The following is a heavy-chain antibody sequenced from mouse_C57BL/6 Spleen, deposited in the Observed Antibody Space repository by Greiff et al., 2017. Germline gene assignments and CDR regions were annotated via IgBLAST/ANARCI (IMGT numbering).Heavy chain of an antibody. J-gene: IGHJ1*03. CDR3: ARGRDWYFDF. CDR2: SGPGSGST. Sequence: QVQLKQSGAELVKPGASVKISCKASGYTFTDYYINWVKQRPGQGLEWIGKSGPGSGSTYYNEKFKGKATLTADKSSSTAYMQLSSLTSEDSAVYFCARGRDWYFDFWGTGTTVTVSS. CDR1: GYTFTDYY. V-gene: IGHV1-77*01.